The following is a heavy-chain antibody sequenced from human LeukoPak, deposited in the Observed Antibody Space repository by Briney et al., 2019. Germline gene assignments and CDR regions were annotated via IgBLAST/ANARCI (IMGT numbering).Heavy chain of an antibody. CDR2: FTGSGGST. V-gene: IGHV3-23*01. CDR3: AKGSRSGGSYYFDY. CDR1: GFTFSNYA. J-gene: IGHJ4*02. D-gene: IGHD2-15*01. Sequence: PGGSLRLSCAASGFTFSNYAVGWVSQAPGKGLEWVSTFTGSGGSTYYADSVKGRFTIPRDNSKNTLYLQMNSLRAEDTAVYYCAKGSRSGGSYYFDYWGQGTLVTVSS.